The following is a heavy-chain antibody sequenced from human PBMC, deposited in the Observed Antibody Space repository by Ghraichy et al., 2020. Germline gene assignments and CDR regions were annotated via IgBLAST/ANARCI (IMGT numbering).Heavy chain of an antibody. Sequence: ASVKVSCKASGYTFTGYYMHWVRQAPGQGLEWMGWINPNSGGTNYAQKFQGRVTMTRDTSISTAYMELSRLRSDDTAVYYCARGARGYVLRFLEWLLYLDYWGQGTLVTVSS. V-gene: IGHV1-2*02. CDR1: GYTFTGYY. CDR3: ARGARGYVLRFLEWLLYLDY. CDR2: INPNSGGT. D-gene: IGHD3-3*01. J-gene: IGHJ4*02.